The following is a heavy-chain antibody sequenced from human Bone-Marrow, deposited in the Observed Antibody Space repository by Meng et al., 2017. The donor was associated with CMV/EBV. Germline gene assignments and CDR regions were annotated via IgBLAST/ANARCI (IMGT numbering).Heavy chain of an antibody. V-gene: IGHV4-38-2*02. D-gene: IGHD3-22*01. Sequence: SETLSLTCTVSGYSISSGYYWGWIRQPPGKGLEWIGSIYHSGSTYYNPSLKSRVTISVDTSKNQFSLKLSSVTAADTAVYYCAGSITMIVVVHDYWGQGTLVTASS. CDR3: AGSITMIVVVHDY. CDR1: GYSISSGYY. CDR2: IYHSGST. J-gene: IGHJ4*02.